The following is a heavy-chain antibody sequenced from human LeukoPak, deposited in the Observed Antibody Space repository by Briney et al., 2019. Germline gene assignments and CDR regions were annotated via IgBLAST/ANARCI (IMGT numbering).Heavy chain of an antibody. D-gene: IGHD2-15*01. J-gene: IGHJ4*02. CDR2: IYYSGST. V-gene: IGHV4-39*07. CDR3: ARVVAAAGEFDY. CDR1: GGSISSSSYY. Sequence: SSETLSLTCTVSGGSISSSSYYWGWIRQPPGKGLEWIGSIYYSGSTYYNPSLKSRVTISVDTSKNQFSLKLSSVTAADTAVYYCARVVAAAGEFDYWGQGTLVTVSS.